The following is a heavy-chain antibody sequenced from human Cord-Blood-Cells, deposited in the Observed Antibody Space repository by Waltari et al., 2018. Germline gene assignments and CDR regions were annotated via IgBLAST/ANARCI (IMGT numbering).Heavy chain of an antibody. CDR1: GFTFSSYW. D-gene: IGHD6-25*01. V-gene: IGHV3-7*05. CDR3: ARTSAKGPFDP. Sequence: EVQLVESGGGLVQPGGSLRLSCAASGFTFSSYWMSWVRQAQGKGLEWVANIKQNGSEKYYVDSVKGRFTISRDNAKNSLYLQMNSLRAEDTAVYYCARTSAKGPFDPWGQGTLVTVSS. CDR2: IKQNGSEK. J-gene: IGHJ5*02.